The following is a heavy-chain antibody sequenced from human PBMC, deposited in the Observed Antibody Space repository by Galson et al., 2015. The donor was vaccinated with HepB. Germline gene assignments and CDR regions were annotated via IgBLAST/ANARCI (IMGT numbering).Heavy chain of an antibody. D-gene: IGHD6-6*01. CDR3: TRLANPAAPTHYYYYMDV. J-gene: IGHJ6*03. CDR2: IYSGGDT. CDR1: GFTVSNNF. V-gene: IGHV3-66*01. Sequence: SLRLSCAASGFTVSNNFMAWVRQAPGGGLEWVAVIYSGGDTFYADSVEDRFDISRDNSKNTLYLQLNTLSAEDTAVYYCTRLANPAAPTHYYYYMDVWGKGTQVTVSS.